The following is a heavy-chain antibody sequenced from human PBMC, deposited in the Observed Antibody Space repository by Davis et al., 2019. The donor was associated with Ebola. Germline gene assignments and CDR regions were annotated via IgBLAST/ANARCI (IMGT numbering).Heavy chain of an antibody. Sequence: PGGSLRLSCAASGFTFSSYGMHWVRQAPGKGLEWVAVISYDGSNKYYADSVKGRFTISRDNSKNTLYLQMNSLRAEDTAVYYCARDVVGDITMIVFDYYYGMDVWGQGTTVTVSS. V-gene: IGHV3-30*03. CDR2: ISYDGSNK. CDR1: GFTFSSYG. CDR3: ARDVVGDITMIVFDYYYGMDV. J-gene: IGHJ6*02. D-gene: IGHD3-22*01.